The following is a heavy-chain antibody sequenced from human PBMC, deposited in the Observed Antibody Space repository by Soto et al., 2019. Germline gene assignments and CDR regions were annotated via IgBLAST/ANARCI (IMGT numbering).Heavy chain of an antibody. V-gene: IGHV4-4*02. Sequence: QVQLQESGPGLVKPSGTLSLTCAVSGGSISSSNWWSWVRQPPGKGLEWIGEIYHSGSTNYNPSLKSRVTISVDKSKNQFSLKLSSVTAADTAVYYCARRVYGSGSYSLWVPQYYFDYWGQGTLVTVSS. CDR1: GGSISSSNW. CDR2: IYHSGST. D-gene: IGHD3-10*01. CDR3: ARRVYGSGSYSLWVPQYYFDY. J-gene: IGHJ4*02.